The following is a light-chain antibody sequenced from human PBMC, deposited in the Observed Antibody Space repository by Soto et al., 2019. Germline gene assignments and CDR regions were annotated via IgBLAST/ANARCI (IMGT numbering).Light chain of an antibody. Sequence: DIQMTQSPSSLSASVGDRVTITCRASQSISVYLTWYQQKPGKAPNLLIYAASTLQSGVPSRFSGSGSGTDFTLTTSSLQPEDFGTYYCQQSHITPYTYGQGTKLEIK. V-gene: IGKV1-39*01. J-gene: IGKJ2*01. CDR2: AAS. CDR3: QQSHITPYT. CDR1: QSISVY.